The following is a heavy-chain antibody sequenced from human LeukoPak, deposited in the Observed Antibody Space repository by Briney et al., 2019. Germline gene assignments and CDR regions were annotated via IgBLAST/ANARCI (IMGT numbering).Heavy chain of an antibody. CDR1: GFTFDDYA. CDR3: ARFYGDLDY. V-gene: IGHV3-9*01. D-gene: IGHD4-17*01. Sequence: PGRSLRLSCAASGFTFDDYAMHWVRQAPGKGLEWVSGISWNSGSIAYADSVKGRFTISRDNAKNSLYLQMNSLRAEDTAVYYCARFYGDLDYWGQGTLVTVSS. CDR2: ISWNSGSI. J-gene: IGHJ4*02.